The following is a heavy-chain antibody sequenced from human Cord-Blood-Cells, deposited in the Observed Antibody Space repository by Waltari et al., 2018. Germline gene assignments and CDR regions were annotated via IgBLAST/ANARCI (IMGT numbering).Heavy chain of an antibody. D-gene: IGHD1-20*01. CDR2: TNYRLKWYN. CDR3: AREYKSEVRYAFDI. V-gene: IGHV6-1*01. Sequence: QVQLQQSGPGLVKPSQTLSLTCAISGDSVSSNSAAWNWIRQSPSRGLEWLGKTNYRLKWYNDYAVSVKSRITNNPDTSKNQFSLQLNSLPPEDTAVYYCAREYKSEVRYAFDIWGQGTMVTVSS. CDR1: GDSVSSNSAA. J-gene: IGHJ3*02.